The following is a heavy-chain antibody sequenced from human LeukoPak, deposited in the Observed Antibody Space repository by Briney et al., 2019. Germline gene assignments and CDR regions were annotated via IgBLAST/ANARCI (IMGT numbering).Heavy chain of an antibody. J-gene: IGHJ4*02. CDR2: IGSSGSTI. CDR3: AILAVASDFDY. V-gene: IGHV3-48*03. Sequence: GGSLRLSCAVSGFPFSVYEMNWVRQAPGKGLEWVSNIGSSGSTIYCADSVKGRFSISRDNAKSSLYLQMNSLRVEDTAVYYCAILAVASDFDYWGQGALVTVSS. CDR1: GFPFSVYE. D-gene: IGHD6-19*01.